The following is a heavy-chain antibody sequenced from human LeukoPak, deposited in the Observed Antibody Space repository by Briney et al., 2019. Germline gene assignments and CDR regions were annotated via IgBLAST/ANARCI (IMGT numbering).Heavy chain of an antibody. CDR1: GFTFDDYA. CDR2: ISSSSSYI. CDR3: ARDRIGDDYIWGSYRSLADY. Sequence: GRSLRLSCAASGFTFDDYAMHWVRQAPGKGLEWVSSISSSSSYIYYADSVKGRFTISRDNAKNSLYLQMNSLRAEDTAVYYCARDRIGDDYIWGSYRSLADYWGQGTLVTVSS. D-gene: IGHD3-16*02. J-gene: IGHJ4*02. V-gene: IGHV3-21*01.